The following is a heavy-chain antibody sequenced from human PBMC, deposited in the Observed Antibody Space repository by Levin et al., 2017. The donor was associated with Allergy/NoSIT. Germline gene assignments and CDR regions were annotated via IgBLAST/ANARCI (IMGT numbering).Heavy chain of an antibody. J-gene: IGHJ4*02. CDR3: ARGQSADYYDSSGYYYHEY. Sequence: ASVKVSCKASGYTFTGYYMHWVRQAPGQGLEWMGWINPNSGGTNYAQKFQGRVTITRDTSISTAYMELSRLRSDDTAVYYCARGQSADYYDSSGYYYHEYWGQGTLVSV. D-gene: IGHD3-22*01. CDR1: GYTFTGYY. V-gene: IGHV1-2*02. CDR2: INPNSGGT.